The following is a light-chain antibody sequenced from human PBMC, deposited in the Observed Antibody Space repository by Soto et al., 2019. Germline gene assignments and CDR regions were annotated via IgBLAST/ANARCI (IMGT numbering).Light chain of an antibody. Sequence: EIVMTQSPDTQSVSPGERVTLSCRASEDVGSNLAWYQQKVGQVPRLVIYGASSRATGMPARFSASGSGTEFTLTISSLQSEDFGVYYCQQYNQWPSWTFGQGTRVDI. CDR2: GAS. CDR1: EDVGSN. J-gene: IGKJ1*01. CDR3: QQYNQWPSWT. V-gene: IGKV3-15*01.